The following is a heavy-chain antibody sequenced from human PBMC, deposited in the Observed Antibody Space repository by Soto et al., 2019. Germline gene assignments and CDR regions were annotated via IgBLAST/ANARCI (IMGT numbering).Heavy chain of an antibody. CDR2: INPSGGST. D-gene: IGHD2-15*01. V-gene: IGHV1-46*03. CDR3: ARVYCSGGGCYSFDS. Sequence: QVQLVQSGAEVKKPGASVKVSCKASGYTFTSYYMHWVRQAPGQGLEWMGIINPSGGSTSAQKFQGRVTMTRDTSTSTVYMELSSLRSEDTAVYYCARVYCSGGGCYSFDSWGQGTLVTVSS. CDR1: GYTFTSYY. J-gene: IGHJ4*02.